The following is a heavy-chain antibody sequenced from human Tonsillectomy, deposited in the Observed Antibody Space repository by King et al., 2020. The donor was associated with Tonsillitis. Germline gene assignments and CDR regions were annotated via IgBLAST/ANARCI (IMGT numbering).Heavy chain of an antibody. D-gene: IGHD1-26*01. CDR3: TTDSDLWEI. CDR1: GFTFSNAW. CDR2: SKSKTDGGTT. V-gene: IGHV3-15*01. Sequence: VQLVESGGDLVKPGGSLRLSCAASGFTFSNAWMSWVRQGPGKGLEWVGRSKSKTDGGTTDYAAPIKGRFTISRDDSKNTLYLQMNSLKTEDTAVYYCTTDSDLWEIWGQGTMVTVSS. J-gene: IGHJ3*02.